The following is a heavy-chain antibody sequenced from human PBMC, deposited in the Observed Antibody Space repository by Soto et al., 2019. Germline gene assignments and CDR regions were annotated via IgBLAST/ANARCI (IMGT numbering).Heavy chain of an antibody. D-gene: IGHD3-3*01. CDR3: ARDRGEYDLTAGGFDI. CDR1: GGTFSSYS. CDR2: IIPILGLP. Sequence: QVQLVQSGAEVKKPGSSVKVSCKASGGTFSSYSISWVRQAPGQGLEWMGRIIPILGLPNYAQKFQGSVTITADKSTNTAYRELSSLTSEDTAVYYCARDRGEYDLTAGGFDIWGQGTMVTVSS. V-gene: IGHV1-69*04. J-gene: IGHJ3*02.